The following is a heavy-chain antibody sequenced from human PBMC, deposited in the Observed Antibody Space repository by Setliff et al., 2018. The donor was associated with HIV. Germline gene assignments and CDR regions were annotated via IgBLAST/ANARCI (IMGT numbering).Heavy chain of an antibody. CDR3: ARGRASGSANSG. CDR2: MNPNSGNT. CDR1: GYTFTSSD. D-gene: IGHD7-27*01. J-gene: IGHJ4*02. V-gene: IGHV1-8*03. Sequence: RASVKVSCKASGYTFTSSDINWVRQATGQGLEWMGWMNPNSGNTGYAQKFQGRVTISADESTSTAYMELSSLRSEDTAVYYCARGRASGSANSGWGQGTLVTV.